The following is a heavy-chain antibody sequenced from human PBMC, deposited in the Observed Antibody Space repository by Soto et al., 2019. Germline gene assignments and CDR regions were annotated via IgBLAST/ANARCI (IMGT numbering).Heavy chain of an antibody. Sequence: GGSLRLSCAASGFTFSSYAMSWVLQAPGKGLKWVSGISGSGDNTYYADSVKGRFTISRDNSKNTLYLQMNNLRAEDTAVYYCAKAVYRYGWGWDYYFMDGCGKGTTVTVAS. V-gene: IGHV3-23*01. D-gene: IGHD5-18*01. CDR2: ISGSGDNT. J-gene: IGHJ6*03. CDR1: GFTFSSYA. CDR3: AKAVYRYGWGWDYYFMDG.